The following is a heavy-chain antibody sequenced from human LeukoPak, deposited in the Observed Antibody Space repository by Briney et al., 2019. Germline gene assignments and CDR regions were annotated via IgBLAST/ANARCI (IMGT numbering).Heavy chain of an antibody. V-gene: IGHV4-59*12. CDR3: ARLPREYYYYYMDV. J-gene: IGHJ6*03. CDR1: TDSISSYY. CDR2: IYYSST. D-gene: IGHD5-24*01. Sequence: SETLSLTCTVSTDSISSYYWSWIRQPPGKGLEWVGYIYYSSTNYNPSLKSRVTISVDTSKNQFSLKLSSVTAADTAVYYCARLPREYYYYYMDVWGKGTTVTVSS.